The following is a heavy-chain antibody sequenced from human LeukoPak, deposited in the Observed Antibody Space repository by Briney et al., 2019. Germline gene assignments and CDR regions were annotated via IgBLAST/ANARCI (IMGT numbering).Heavy chain of an antibody. D-gene: IGHD4-23*01. CDR3: ARRGTTVAFFDY. Sequence: SETLSLTCAVYGGSFSGYYWSWIRQPPGKGLEWIGEINHSGSTNYNPSLKSRVTISVDTSKNQFSLKLSSVTAADTAVYYCARRGTTVAFFDYWGQGTLVTASS. V-gene: IGHV4-34*01. J-gene: IGHJ4*02. CDR1: GGSFSGYY. CDR2: INHSGST.